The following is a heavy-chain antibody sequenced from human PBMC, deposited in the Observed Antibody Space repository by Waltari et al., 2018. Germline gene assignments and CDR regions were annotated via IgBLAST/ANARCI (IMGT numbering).Heavy chain of an antibody. J-gene: IGHJ3*02. D-gene: IGHD2-2*01. Sequence: EVQLVESGGGLIQPGGSLRLSCAASGFTVSSNYMSWVRQAPGKGLEWVSVIYSGGSTYYADSVKGRFTISSDNSKNTLYLQMNSLRAEYTAVYYCARDRAAYCSSTSCYGLGAFDIWGQVTMVTVSS. V-gene: IGHV3-53*01. CDR3: ARDRAAYCSSTSCYGLGAFDI. CDR2: IYSGGST. CDR1: GFTVSSNY.